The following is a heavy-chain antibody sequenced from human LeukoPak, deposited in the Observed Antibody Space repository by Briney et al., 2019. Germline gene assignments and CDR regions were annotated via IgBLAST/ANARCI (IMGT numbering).Heavy chain of an antibody. J-gene: IGHJ4*02. CDR3: ARGVEMATSFDY. CDR2: IYYSGST. D-gene: IGHD5-24*01. V-gene: IGHV4-59*01. Sequence: SETLSFTCTVSGGSISSYYWSWIRQPPGKGLEWIGYIYYSGSTNYNPSLKSRVTISVDTSKNQFSLKLSSVTAADTAVYYCARGVEMATSFDYWGQGTLVTVSS. CDR1: GGSISSYY.